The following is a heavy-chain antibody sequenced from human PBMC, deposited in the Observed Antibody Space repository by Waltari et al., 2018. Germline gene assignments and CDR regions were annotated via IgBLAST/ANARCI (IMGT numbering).Heavy chain of an antibody. D-gene: IGHD2-21*01. CDR3: ARDAGWAYGY. V-gene: IGHV1-2*02. CDR1: GYTFTAYY. Sequence: QVQLVQSGAEVKEPGASVKVSCKASGYTFTAYYLHWVRQAPGQGLEWMGWSNADNGGTNYAQKFQGRVTVTRDASITTVYMELTSLRSDDTAVYFCARDAGWAYGYWGQGTLVTVSP. CDR2: SNADNGGT. J-gene: IGHJ4*02.